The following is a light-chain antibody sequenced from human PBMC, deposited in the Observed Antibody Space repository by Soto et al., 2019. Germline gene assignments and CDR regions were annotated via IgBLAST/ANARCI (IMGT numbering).Light chain of an antibody. CDR3: QQLNSYPLT. J-gene: IGKJ4*01. CDR2: AAS. V-gene: IGKV1-9*01. Sequence: DIQLTQSPSFLSASVGDRVTITCRVSQGIYSYLAWYQQKPGKAPKLLIYAASTLQSGVPSRFSGSGSGTEFTLTINSLQPEDFATYYCQQLNSYPLTFGGGTKVEIK. CDR1: QGIYSY.